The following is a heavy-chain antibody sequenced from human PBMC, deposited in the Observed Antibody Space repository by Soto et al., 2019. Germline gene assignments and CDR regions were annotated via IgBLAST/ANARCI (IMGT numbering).Heavy chain of an antibody. J-gene: IGHJ4*02. CDR3: AKNQERELPRVIDF. Sequence: GGSLRLSCATSGLTFSNYAMSWVRQAPGGGLEWVSSMSGSSSTTYYADSVRGRFTISRDRSKNTLYLQMSSLRAEDTALYYCAKNQERELPRVIDFWGQGTLVTVSS. V-gene: IGHV3-23*01. CDR2: MSGSSSTT. D-gene: IGHD1-7*01. CDR1: GLTFSNYA.